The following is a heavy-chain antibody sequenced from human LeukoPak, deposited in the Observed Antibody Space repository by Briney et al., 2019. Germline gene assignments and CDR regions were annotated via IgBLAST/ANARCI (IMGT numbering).Heavy chain of an antibody. J-gene: IGHJ4*02. CDR3: ARDHSSSWTFDY. D-gene: IGHD6-13*01. CDR2: FSYDGSTQ. Sequence: AGSLRLSCAGSGFTFSTYALHWVRRAPAKGLEWVALFSYDGSTQRYEDSVKGRFTISRDHSKNSLYLQMTSLRTEDTAVYYCARDHSSSWTFDYWGQGTLVTVSS. V-gene: IGHV3-30-3*01. CDR1: GFTFSTYA.